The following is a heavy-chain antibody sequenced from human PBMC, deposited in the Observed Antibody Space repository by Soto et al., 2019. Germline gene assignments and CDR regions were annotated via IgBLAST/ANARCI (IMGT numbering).Heavy chain of an antibody. CDR3: ARWGYGGSSEGTDAFDI. J-gene: IGHJ3*02. D-gene: IGHD2-15*01. CDR2: IYPGDSDT. CDR1: GYSFTSYW. Sequence: GESLKISCKGSGYSFTSYWIGWVRQMPGKGLEWMGIIYPGDSDTIYSPSFQGQVTISAGKSISTAYLQWSSLKASDTAMYYCARWGYGGSSEGTDAFDIWGQGTMVTVSS. V-gene: IGHV5-51*01.